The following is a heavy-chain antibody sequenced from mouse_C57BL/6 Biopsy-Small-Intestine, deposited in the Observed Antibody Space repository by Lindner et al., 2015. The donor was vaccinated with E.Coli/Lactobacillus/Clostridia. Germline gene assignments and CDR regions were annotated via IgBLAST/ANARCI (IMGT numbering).Heavy chain of an antibody. Sequence: QLQEVVGEGVSEASEGSLKLSCAASGFTFSDYGAHWVRQAPEKGLEWVAFITTVSSTIYYADTVKGRFTISRDNAKNTLFLQMTSLRSEDTAMYYCAREDYGSTYGWYFDVWGTGTTVTVSS. CDR3: AREDYGSTYGWYFDV. CDR2: ITTVSSTI. D-gene: IGHD1-1*01. J-gene: IGHJ1*03. V-gene: IGHV5-17*01. CDR1: GFTFSDYG.